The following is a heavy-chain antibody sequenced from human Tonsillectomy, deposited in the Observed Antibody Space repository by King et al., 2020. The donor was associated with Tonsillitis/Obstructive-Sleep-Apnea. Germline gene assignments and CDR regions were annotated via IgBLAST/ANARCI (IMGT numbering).Heavy chain of an antibody. J-gene: IGHJ4*02. CDR2: IYSGGST. Sequence: VQLVESGGLIQPGGSLRLSCAASGFTVSNSYMSWVRQAPGKGLEWVSVIYSGGSTYYADSVKGRFTISRDNSKNTLYLQMNSLRVEDTAVYFCARGLSLFDYWGQGTLVTVSS. CDR1: GFTVSNSY. V-gene: IGHV3-53*01. CDR3: ARGLSLFDY.